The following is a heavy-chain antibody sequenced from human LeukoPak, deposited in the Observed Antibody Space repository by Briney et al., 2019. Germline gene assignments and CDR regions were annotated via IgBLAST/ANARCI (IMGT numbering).Heavy chain of an antibody. CDR2: ISSSGSTI. CDR1: GFTFSDYY. Sequence: GGSLRLSCAASGFTFSDYYMSWIRQAPGKGLEWASYISSSGSTIYYADSVKGRFTISRDNAKNSLYLQMNSLRAEDTAVYYCARGGETYCSSTSCYTYPFDYWGQGTLVTVSS. J-gene: IGHJ4*02. CDR3: ARGGETYCSSTSCYTYPFDY. V-gene: IGHV3-11*01. D-gene: IGHD2-2*02.